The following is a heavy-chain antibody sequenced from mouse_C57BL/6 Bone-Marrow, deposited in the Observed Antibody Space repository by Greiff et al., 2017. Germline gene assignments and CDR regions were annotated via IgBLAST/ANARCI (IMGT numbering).Heavy chain of an antibody. CDR3: ARGTYYSNYDAMDY. CDR1: GFTFSSYG. D-gene: IGHD2-5*01. J-gene: IGHJ4*01. V-gene: IGHV5-6*01. CDR2: ISSGGSYT. Sequence: EVHLVESGGDLVKPGGSLKLSCAASGFTFSSYGMSWVRQTPDKRLEWVATISSGGSYTYYPDSVKGRFPISRDNAKNTLYLQMSSLKSEDTAMYYCARGTYYSNYDAMDYWGQGTSVTVSS.